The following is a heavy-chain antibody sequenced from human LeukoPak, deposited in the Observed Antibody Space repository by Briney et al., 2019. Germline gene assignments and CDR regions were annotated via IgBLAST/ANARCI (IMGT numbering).Heavy chain of an antibody. CDR3: ARRNTAKGAFDI. CDR1: GGSISSSSYY. Sequence: PSETLSLTCTVSGGSISSSSYYWGWVRQPPGKAMEWIGSIYYSGSTYYNPSLKSRVTISLDTSENQFSLKPSSVTAADTAVYYCARRNTAKGAFDIWGQGTMVTVSS. V-gene: IGHV4-39*01. D-gene: IGHD5-18*01. J-gene: IGHJ3*02. CDR2: IYYSGST.